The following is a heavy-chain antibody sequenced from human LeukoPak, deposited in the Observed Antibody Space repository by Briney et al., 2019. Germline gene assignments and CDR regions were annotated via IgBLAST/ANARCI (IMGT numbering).Heavy chain of an antibody. D-gene: IGHD3-3*01. CDR2: IQYDGKKT. Sequence: GRSLRLSCAASGFTFNRYGMHWVRQAPGKGLEWVAFIQYDGKKTWYADSVKGRFSISRDVSENTLYLQMNNLRTEDTAVYYCANDFWSAPQDYWGQGTLVTVS. J-gene: IGHJ4*02. CDR1: GFTFNRYG. V-gene: IGHV3-30*02. CDR3: ANDFWSAPQDY.